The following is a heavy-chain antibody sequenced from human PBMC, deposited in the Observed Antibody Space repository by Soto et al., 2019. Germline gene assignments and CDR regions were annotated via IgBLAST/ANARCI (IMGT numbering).Heavy chain of an antibody. D-gene: IGHD2-8*01. CDR3: ARGDSTDCSNGVCSFFYNHDMDV. CDR2: INPKSGGT. V-gene: IGHV1-2*04. J-gene: IGHJ6*02. Sequence: ASVKVSCKASGYSFTDYHIHWVRQAPGQGLEWLGRINPKSGGTSTAQRFQGWVTMTTDTSISTASMELTRLTSDDTAIYYCARGDSTDCSNGVCSFFYNHDMDVWGQGATVTVS. CDR1: GYSFTDYH.